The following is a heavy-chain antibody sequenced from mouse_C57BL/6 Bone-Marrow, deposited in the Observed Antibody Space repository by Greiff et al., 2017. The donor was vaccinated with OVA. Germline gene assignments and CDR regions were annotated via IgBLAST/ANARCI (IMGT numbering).Heavy chain of an antibody. J-gene: IGHJ1*03. CDR3: ARRGYYEYFDV. CDR2: FYPGSGST. V-gene: IGHV1-55*01. Sequence: QVQLQQPGAELVKPGASVKMSCKASGFTFTSYWITWVIQRPGQGLEWIGDFYPGSGSTNYNEKFKSKATLTVDTSSSTAYMQLSSLTSEDSAVYYCARRGYYEYFDVWGTVTTVTVSS. D-gene: IGHD2-4*01. CDR1: GFTFTSYW.